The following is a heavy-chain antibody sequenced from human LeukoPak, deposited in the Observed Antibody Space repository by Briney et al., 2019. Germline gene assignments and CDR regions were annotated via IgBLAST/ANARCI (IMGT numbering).Heavy chain of an antibody. J-gene: IGHJ5*02. Sequence: SVKVSCKASGGTFSSYTISWVRQAPGQGLEWMGRIIPIFGTANYAQKFQGRVTITTDESTSTAYMELSSLRSEDTAVYYCARDRRYYDSSGSNWFDPWGQGTLVTVSS. CDR1: GGTFSSYT. V-gene: IGHV1-69*05. CDR3: ARDRRYYDSSGSNWFDP. D-gene: IGHD3-22*01. CDR2: IIPIFGTA.